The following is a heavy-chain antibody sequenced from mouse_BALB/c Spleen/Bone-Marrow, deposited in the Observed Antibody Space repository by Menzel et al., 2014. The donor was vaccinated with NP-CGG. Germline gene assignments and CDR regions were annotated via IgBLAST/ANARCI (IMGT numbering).Heavy chain of an antibody. J-gene: IGHJ2*01. D-gene: IGHD2-12*01. V-gene: IGHV1-4*01. CDR3: ARREECYAYVDD. Sequence: QVQLQQSGAELARPGASVKMSCRASGYNFTTSTIHWVRQRPGQGLEWIGYINPRSGYTNYIQKFQDKATLTADKSSSTAYMQLISLTSEDSAVYYCARREECYAYVDDWGQGSTLTVSS. CDR1: GYNFTTST. CDR2: INPRSGYT.